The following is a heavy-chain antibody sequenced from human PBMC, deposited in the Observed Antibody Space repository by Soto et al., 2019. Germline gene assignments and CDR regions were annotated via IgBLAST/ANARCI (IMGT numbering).Heavy chain of an antibody. J-gene: IGHJ4*02. Sequence: ASVKVSCKASGYTFTGYYLHWVRQAPGQGLEWMGWINPNSGDTNYAQKFQGRVTMTRDTSISTAYMELSRLRSDDTALYYCAGLYTSAWVDSFDYWGQGTLVTVSS. CDR2: INPNSGDT. D-gene: IGHD6-19*01. V-gene: IGHV1-2*02. CDR1: GYTFTGYY. CDR3: AGLYTSAWVDSFDY.